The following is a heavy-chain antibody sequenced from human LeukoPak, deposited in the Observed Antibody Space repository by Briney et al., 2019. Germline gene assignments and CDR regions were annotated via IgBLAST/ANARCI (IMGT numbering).Heavy chain of an antibody. J-gene: IGHJ4*02. Sequence: ASVKVSCKASGYTFTSYGISWVRQAPGQGLEWMGWISAYNGNTNYAQKLQGRVTMTTDTSTSTAYMELRSLRSDDTAVYYCARAAMVRGVLDVDYWGQGTLVTVSS. V-gene: IGHV1-18*04. CDR1: GYTFTSYG. D-gene: IGHD3-10*01. CDR2: ISAYNGNT. CDR3: ARAAMVRGVLDVDY.